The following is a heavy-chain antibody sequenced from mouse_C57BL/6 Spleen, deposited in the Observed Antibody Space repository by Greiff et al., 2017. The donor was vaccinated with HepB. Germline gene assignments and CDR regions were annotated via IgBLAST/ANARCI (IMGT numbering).Heavy chain of an antibody. V-gene: IGHV1-82*01. CDR2: IYPGDGDT. CDR1: GYAFSSSW. D-gene: IGHD3-2*02. J-gene: IGHJ4*01. Sequence: QVQLQQSGPELVKPGASVKISCKASGYAFSSSWMNWVKQRPGKGLEWIGRIYPGDGDTNYNGKFKGKATLTADKSSSTAYMQLSSLTSEDSAVYFCARKGGTAQATYAMDYWGQGTSVTVSS. CDR3: ARKGGTAQATYAMDY.